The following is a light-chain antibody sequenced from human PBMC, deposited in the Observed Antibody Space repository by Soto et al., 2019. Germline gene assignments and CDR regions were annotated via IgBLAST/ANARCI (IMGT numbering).Light chain of an antibody. CDR3: SSYRTGGPFV. Sequence: QSALTQPASVSRSPGQSIAISCTGTSSDVGGYNYVSWYQQVPGKAPKLLISEVSNRPSGVSHRFSGSKSGNTASLTISGLQAEDEADYYCSSYRTGGPFVFGTGTKLTVL. J-gene: IGLJ1*01. CDR1: SSDVGGYNY. CDR2: EVS. V-gene: IGLV2-14*01.